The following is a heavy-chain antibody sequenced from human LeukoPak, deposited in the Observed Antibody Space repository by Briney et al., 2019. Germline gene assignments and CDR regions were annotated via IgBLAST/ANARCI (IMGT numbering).Heavy chain of an antibody. D-gene: IGHD5-24*01. CDR1: GDSISTYY. CDR3: AREKSPERKTWLQLGAFDV. V-gene: IGHV4-59*01. CDR2: IYYSGDT. Sequence: SETLSLTCSISGDSISTYYWSWIRQTPGKGLEWIGYIYYSGDTNYNPSLKSRVTISVDTSKNRFSLKLISVTAADTAVYYCAREKSPERKTWLQLGAFDVWGQGTVVTVSS. J-gene: IGHJ3*01.